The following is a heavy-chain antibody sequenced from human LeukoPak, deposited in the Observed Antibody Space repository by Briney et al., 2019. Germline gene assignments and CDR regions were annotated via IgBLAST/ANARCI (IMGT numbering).Heavy chain of an antibody. CDR3: AREYDFWSGYYGY. V-gene: IGHV3-21*01. D-gene: IGHD3-3*01. CDR2: ITGSSRYI. Sequence: GGSLRLSCAASGFTFSSYSMNWVRQAPGKGLEWVSSITGSSRYIYYADSMKGRFTISRDNAKNSLFLQMNSLRAEDTAVYYCAREYDFWSGYYGYWGQGTLVTVSS. J-gene: IGHJ4*02. CDR1: GFTFSSYS.